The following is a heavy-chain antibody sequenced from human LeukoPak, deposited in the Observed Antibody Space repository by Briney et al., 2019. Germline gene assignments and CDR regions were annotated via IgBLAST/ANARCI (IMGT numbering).Heavy chain of an antibody. D-gene: IGHD6-6*01. CDR2: INPNSGGT. V-gene: IGHV1-2*02. CDR3: ARAPIAARRNNWFDP. Sequence: GASVKVSCKASGYTFTGYYMHWVRQAPGQGLEWMGWINPNSGGTNYAQKFQGRVTMTRDTSISTAYMELSRLRSDDTAVYYCARAPIAARRNNWFDPWGQGTLVTVSS. J-gene: IGHJ5*02. CDR1: GYTFTGYY.